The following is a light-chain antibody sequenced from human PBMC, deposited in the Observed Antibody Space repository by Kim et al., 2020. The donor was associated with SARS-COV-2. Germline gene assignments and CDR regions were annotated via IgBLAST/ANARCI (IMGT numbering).Light chain of an antibody. V-gene: IGKV1-5*03. Sequence: SGSIGDRVTMTCRASETNRRWLAWEQQKAGKAPKLLIYKASSIKSGVPVRFRCSRSGTEFTLTNARPQPDDFATYYCHQYYSNRYTFGKENEGEI. CDR3: HQYYSNRYT. CDR2: KAS. CDR1: ETNRRW. J-gene: IGKJ2*01.